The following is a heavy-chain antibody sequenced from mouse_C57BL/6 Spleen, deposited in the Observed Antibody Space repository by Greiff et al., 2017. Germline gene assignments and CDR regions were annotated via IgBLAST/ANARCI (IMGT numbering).Heavy chain of an antibody. CDR1: GYAFSSYW. Sequence: QVQLQQSGAELVKPGASVKISCKASGYAFSSYWMNWVKQRPGKGLEWIGQIYPGDGDTNYNGKFKGKATLTADKSSSPAYMQLSSLTSEDSAVYFCARGVAPLYYFSYRGQGTTLTVSS. D-gene: IGHD1-1*01. CDR3: ARGVAPLYYFSY. J-gene: IGHJ2*01. CDR2: IYPGDGDT. V-gene: IGHV1-80*01.